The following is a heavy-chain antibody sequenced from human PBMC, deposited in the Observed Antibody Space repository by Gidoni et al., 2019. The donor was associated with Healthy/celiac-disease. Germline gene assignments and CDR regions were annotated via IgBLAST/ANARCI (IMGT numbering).Heavy chain of an antibody. CDR3: ARELSYCSGGSCYSGNFDY. V-gene: IGHV3-33*01. D-gene: IGHD2-15*01. CDR1: GFTFRSYG. J-gene: IGHJ4*02. CDR2: IWYDGSNK. Sequence: QVQLVESGGGVVQPGRSLRLSCEASGFTFRSYGMHWVRQAPGKGVASVSVIWYDGSNKYYADSVKGRFTISRDNSKNTLYLQMNSLRAEDTAVYYCARELSYCSGGSCYSGNFDYWGQGTLVTVSS.